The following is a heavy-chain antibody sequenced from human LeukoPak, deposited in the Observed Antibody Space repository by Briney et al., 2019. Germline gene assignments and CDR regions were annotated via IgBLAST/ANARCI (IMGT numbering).Heavy chain of an antibody. V-gene: IGHV4-59*08. Sequence: SETLSLTCTVSGGSISSYYWSWIRQPPGKGLEWIGYIYYSGITNYNPSLKSRVTISVDTSKNQFSLKVTSVTAADTAVYYCAKFSGYCSGGSCYPHHWGQGTLVTVSS. J-gene: IGHJ1*01. CDR2: IYYSGIT. CDR1: GGSISSYY. D-gene: IGHD2-15*01. CDR3: AKFSGYCSGGSCYPHH.